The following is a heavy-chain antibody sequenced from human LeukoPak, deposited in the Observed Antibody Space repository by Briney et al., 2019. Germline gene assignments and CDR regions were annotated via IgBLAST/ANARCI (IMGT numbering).Heavy chain of an antibody. J-gene: IGHJ4*02. Sequence: GGSLRLSCAASGFTFSSYAMSWVRQAPGKGLEWVSAISGSGGSTYYADSVKGRFAISRDNSRNTLFLQMNSLRAEDTAVYYCATDRATQYFDYWGQGTLVSVSS. D-gene: IGHD2-15*01. CDR3: ATDRATQYFDY. V-gene: IGHV3-23*01. CDR1: GFTFSSYA. CDR2: ISGSGGST.